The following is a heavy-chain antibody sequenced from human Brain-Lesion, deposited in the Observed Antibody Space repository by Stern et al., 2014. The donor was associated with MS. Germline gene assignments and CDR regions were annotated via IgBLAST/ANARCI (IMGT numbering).Heavy chain of an antibody. CDR3: AKLWLGELPESPFDY. Sequence: QMQLQESGPGLVKPSETLSLTCTVSGGSISSSSYYWGWIRQPPGKGLEWIGSIYYRGSTYYNPSLKSRVTISMDTPKTQFPLRLSSVTAADTAVYFCAKLWLGELPESPFDYWGQGTLVTVSS. J-gene: IGHJ4*02. CDR2: IYYRGST. V-gene: IGHV4-39*01. D-gene: IGHD3-10*01. CDR1: GGSISSSSYY.